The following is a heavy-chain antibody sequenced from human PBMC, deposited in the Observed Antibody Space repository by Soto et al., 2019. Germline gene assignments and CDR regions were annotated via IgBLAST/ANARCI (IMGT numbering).Heavy chain of an antibody. V-gene: IGHV3-53*01. CDR2: IYSSGTT. J-gene: IGHJ4*02. D-gene: IGHD3-10*01. Sequence: EVQLVESGGGLIQPGGSLKLSCAASGFTVGNNYMSWVRQAPGKGLEWVSLIYSSGTTKYADSAKSRFTVSRDNGKNTLYLQMNCRRAEDTAVYYCAKDGRGSGSHYNSFGYWGQGTLVTVSS. CDR1: GFTVGNNY. CDR3: AKDGRGSGSHYNSFGY.